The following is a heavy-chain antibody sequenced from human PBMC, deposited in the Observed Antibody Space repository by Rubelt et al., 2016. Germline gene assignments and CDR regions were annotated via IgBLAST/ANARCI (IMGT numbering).Heavy chain of an antibody. D-gene: IGHD3-10*01. V-gene: IGHV3-23*01. CDR2: ISDTGYST. J-gene: IGHJ4*02. CDR1: GFTFSTYH. Sequence: RLSCAASGFTFSTYHMNWVRQAPGKGLEWVSAISDTGYSTYYADSVKGRFTISRDNSKNTLYLQMNSLRAEDTAVYYCAKGLNYYGSGSSYWGQGTLVTVSS. CDR3: AKGLNYYGSGSSY.